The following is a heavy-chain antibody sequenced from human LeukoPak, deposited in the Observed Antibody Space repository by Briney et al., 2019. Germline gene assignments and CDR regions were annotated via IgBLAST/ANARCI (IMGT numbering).Heavy chain of an antibody. CDR3: VKGLRYYDSSDTFDY. CDR1: GFTFISYA. V-gene: IGHV3-64D*06. Sequence: GGSLRLSCSASGFTFISYAMHWVRQAPGKGLEYVSAISSNGDSTYYADSVKGRFTISRDNSKNTLYLQMSSLRAEDTAVYYCVKGLRYYDSSDTFDYWGQGTLVTVSS. J-gene: IGHJ4*02. CDR2: ISSNGDST. D-gene: IGHD3-22*01.